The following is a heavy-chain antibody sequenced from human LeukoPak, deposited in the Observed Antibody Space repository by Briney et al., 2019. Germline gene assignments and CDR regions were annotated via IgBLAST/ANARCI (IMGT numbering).Heavy chain of an antibody. V-gene: IGHV5-51*01. D-gene: IGHD6-13*01. Sequence: GESLKISCKGSGYSFTTYWIAWVRQMPGKGLEWMGIIYPGDSDTRYSPSFQGQVTISADKSISTAYLQWSSLKASDTAMYYCARPYSNSWTGFDYWGQGTLVTVSS. CDR1: GYSFTTYW. CDR3: ARPYSNSWTGFDY. J-gene: IGHJ4*02. CDR2: IYPGDSDT.